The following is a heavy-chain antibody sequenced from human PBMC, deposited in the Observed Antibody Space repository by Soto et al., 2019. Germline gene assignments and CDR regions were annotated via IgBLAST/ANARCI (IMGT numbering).Heavy chain of an antibody. CDR2: IYYSGST. J-gene: IGHJ4*02. V-gene: IGHV4-59*01. D-gene: IGHD5-12*01. CDR1: GGSISSYY. Sequence: SETLSLTCTVSGGSISSYYWSWIRQPPGKGLEWIGYIYYSGSTNYNPSLKSRVTISVDTSKNQFSLKLSSVTAADTAVYYCARARDIVATIDYWGQGTLLTVSS. CDR3: ARARDIVATIDY.